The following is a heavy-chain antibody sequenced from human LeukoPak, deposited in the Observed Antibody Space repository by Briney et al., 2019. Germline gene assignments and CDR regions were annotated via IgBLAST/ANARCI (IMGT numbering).Heavy chain of an antibody. J-gene: IGHJ4*02. D-gene: IGHD1-26*01. Sequence: GASVKVSCKASGYTFTTYGISWVRQAPGQGLEWVGWISGYSGNTDYAQKFQDRVTMTTDTSTCTAYMELRSLTSDDTAVYYCARDYRGSYYFYWGQGTLVTVSS. CDR2: ISGYSGNT. CDR1: GYTFTTYG. CDR3: ARDYRGSYYFY. V-gene: IGHV1-18*01.